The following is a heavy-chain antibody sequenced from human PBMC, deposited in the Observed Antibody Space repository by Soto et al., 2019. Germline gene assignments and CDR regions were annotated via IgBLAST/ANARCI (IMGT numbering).Heavy chain of an antibody. Sequence: GEPLKISCNGSGYSFTIYCIGLVLQMPGKGLEWMGIIYPGDSDTRYSPSFQGQVTISADKSISTAYLQWSSLKASDTAMYYCATPGYGGNRGPFDYWGQGTLVTVSS. CDR1: GYSFTIYC. V-gene: IGHV5-51*01. CDR2: IYPGDSDT. D-gene: IGHD7-27*01. CDR3: ATPGYGGNRGPFDY. J-gene: IGHJ4*02.